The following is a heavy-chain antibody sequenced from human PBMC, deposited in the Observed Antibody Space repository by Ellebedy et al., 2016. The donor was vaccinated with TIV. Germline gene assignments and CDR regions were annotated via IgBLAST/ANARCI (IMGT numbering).Heavy chain of an antibody. D-gene: IGHD3-10*01. Sequence: PGGSLRLSCAASGFTFSSYGMHRVRQAPGKGLEWVAVISYDGSNKYYADSVKGRFTISRDNSKNTLYLQMNSLRAEDTAVYYCARDRAGSDPSLNGMDVWGQGTTVTVSS. J-gene: IGHJ6*02. CDR2: ISYDGSNK. CDR3: ARDRAGSDPSLNGMDV. V-gene: IGHV3-30*03. CDR1: GFTFSSYG.